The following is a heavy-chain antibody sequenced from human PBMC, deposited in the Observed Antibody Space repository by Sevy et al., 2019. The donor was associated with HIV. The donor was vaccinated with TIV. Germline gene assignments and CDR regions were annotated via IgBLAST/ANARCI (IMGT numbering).Heavy chain of an antibody. D-gene: IGHD2-8*01. CDR3: ARGRKTTQEWLEELDYYYGVDV. CDR2: IRYDGSNK. CDR1: GFTFSTYD. V-gene: IGHV3-30*02. Sequence: GESLKISCAASGFTFSTYDMHWVRQAPGKGLEWVAYIRYDGSNKYYADSVRGRFTISRDNSKNTLYLQMNSLRAEDTAVYYCARGRKTTQEWLEELDYYYGVDVWGPGTTVTVSS. J-gene: IGHJ6*02.